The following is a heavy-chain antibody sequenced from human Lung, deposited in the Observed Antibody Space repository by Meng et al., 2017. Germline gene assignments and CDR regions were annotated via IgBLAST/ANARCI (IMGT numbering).Heavy chain of an antibody. CDR1: GFTFSSYG. V-gene: IGHV3-33*01. D-gene: IGHD6-13*01. CDR2: IWYDGSNK. Sequence: VQLVDAGGGVAQVGRALRLSWAASGFTFSSYGMHWVRQAPGKGLEWVAVIWYDGSNKYYADSVKGRFTISRDNSKNTLYLQMNSLRAEDTAVYYCARGGWYSSSSRVDYWGQGTLVTVSS. CDR3: ARGGWYSSSSRVDY. J-gene: IGHJ4*02.